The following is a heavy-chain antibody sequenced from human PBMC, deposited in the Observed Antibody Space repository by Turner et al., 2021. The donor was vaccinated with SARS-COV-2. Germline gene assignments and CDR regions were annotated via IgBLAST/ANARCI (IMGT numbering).Heavy chain of an antibody. CDR3: SRDPWYYDSSGWPPSDY. CDR2: ISSSSSDI. J-gene: IGHJ4*02. D-gene: IGHD3-22*01. V-gene: IGHV3-21*01. CDR1: GFTFSSYS. Sequence: EVQLVESGGGLVKPGGSLRHSCAATGFTFSSYSMNWVRQAPGKGLECVSSISSSSSDIHYADSVKSRFTISRDNAKNSLYLQMNSLRAEDTAVYYCSRDPWYYDSSGWPPSDYWCQGTLVTVTS.